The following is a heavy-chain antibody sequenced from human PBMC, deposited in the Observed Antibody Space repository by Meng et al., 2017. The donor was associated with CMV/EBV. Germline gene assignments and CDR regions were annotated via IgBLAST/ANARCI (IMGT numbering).Heavy chain of an antibody. V-gene: IGHV3-69-1*01. J-gene: IGHJ6*02. D-gene: IGHD2-15*01. Sequence: GESLKISCAASGFIFSDYYMSWIRQAPGKGLEWVSYITSSSTIYYADSVKGRFTISRDNAKNSLYLQMNSLRAEDTAVYYCARDSPGRYCSGGSCYYYYYGMDVWGQGTTVTVSS. CDR2: ITSSSTI. CDR3: ARDSPGRYCSGGSCYYYYYGMDV. CDR1: GFIFSDYY.